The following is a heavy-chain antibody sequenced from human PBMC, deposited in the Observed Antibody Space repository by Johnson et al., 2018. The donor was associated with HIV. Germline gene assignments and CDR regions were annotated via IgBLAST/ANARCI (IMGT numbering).Heavy chain of an antibody. CDR2: IYSGGST. Sequence: VQLVESGGGVVQPGRSLRLSCAASGFTVSSNYMSWVRQAPGKGLEWVSVIYSGGSTYYADSVKGRFTISRDNSKNTLYLQMNSLRAEDTAVYYCARGSRYTYDNDDVYLLQAFDVWGQGTVVTVSS. D-gene: IGHD3-16*01. CDR1: GFTVSSNY. V-gene: IGHV3-66*01. CDR3: ARGSRYTYDNDDVYLLQAFDV. J-gene: IGHJ3*01.